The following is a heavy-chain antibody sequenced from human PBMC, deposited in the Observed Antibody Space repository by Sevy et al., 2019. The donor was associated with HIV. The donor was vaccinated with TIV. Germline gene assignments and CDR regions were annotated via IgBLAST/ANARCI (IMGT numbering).Heavy chain of an antibody. Sequence: GGSLRLSCAASGFTFSSYGMHWVRQAPGKGLEWVAVIWYDGSNKYYADSVKGRFTISRDNSKNTLYLQMNSLRAEDTAVYYCAKGGFTMVRGVFDYWGQGTLVTVSS. V-gene: IGHV3-33*06. D-gene: IGHD3-10*01. CDR1: GFTFSSYG. J-gene: IGHJ4*02. CDR2: IWYDGSNK. CDR3: AKGGFTMVRGVFDY.